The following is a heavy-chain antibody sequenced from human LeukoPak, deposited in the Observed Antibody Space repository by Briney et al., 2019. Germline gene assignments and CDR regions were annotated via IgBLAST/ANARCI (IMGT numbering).Heavy chain of an antibody. D-gene: IGHD1-14*01. CDR1: GFTFSTYS. CDR3: ARHEPVITLSSYYYGMDV. J-gene: IGHJ6*02. V-gene: IGHV3-21*01. CDR2: ISTSSTYI. Sequence: GGSLRPSCAASGFTFSTYSMNWVRQAPGKGLEWVSSISTSSTYIYYADSVKGRFTISRDNAKNSLYLQMNSLRAEDTAVYYCARHEPVITLSSYYYGMDVWGPGATVIVSS.